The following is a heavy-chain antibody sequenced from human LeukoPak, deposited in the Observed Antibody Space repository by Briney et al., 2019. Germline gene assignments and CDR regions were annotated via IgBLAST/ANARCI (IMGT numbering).Heavy chain of an antibody. CDR1: GGSISSYY. CDR2: IYYSGST. V-gene: IGHV4-59*01. Sequence: SETLSLTCTVSGGSISSYYWSWIRQPPGKGLEWIGYIYYSGSTNHNPSLKSRVTISVDTSKNQFSLKLSSVTAADTAVYYCARSDPTYYYDSSGYYLDYWGQGTLVTVSS. J-gene: IGHJ4*02. D-gene: IGHD3-22*01. CDR3: ARSDPTYYYDSSGYYLDY.